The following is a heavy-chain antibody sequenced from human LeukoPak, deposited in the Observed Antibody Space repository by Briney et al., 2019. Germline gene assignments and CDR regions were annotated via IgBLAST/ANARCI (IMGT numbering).Heavy chain of an antibody. J-gene: IGHJ5*02. V-gene: IGHV4-39*07. CDR3: ARGDRVGWFDP. Sequence: SETLSLTCTVSGGSISSSSYYWGWIRQPPGKGLEWIGSIYYSGSTYYNPSLKSRVTISVDTSKNQFSLKLSSVTAADTAVYYCARGDRVGWFDPWGQGTLVTVSS. CDR2: IYYSGST. D-gene: IGHD1-26*01. CDR1: GGSISSSSYY.